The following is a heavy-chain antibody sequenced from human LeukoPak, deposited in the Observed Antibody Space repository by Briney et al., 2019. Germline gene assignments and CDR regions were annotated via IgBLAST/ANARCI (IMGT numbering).Heavy chain of an antibody. J-gene: IGHJ4*02. CDR3: ARVVVGATWGYFDY. CDR1: GFTFSSYG. CDR2: ISYDGSNK. V-gene: IGHV3-30*03. D-gene: IGHD1-26*01. Sequence: GTSLRLSCAASGFTFSSYGMHWVRQAPGKGLEWVAVISYDGSNKYYTDSVKGRFTISIDNSKNTLYLQMNSLRAVDTALYYCARVVVGATWGYFDYWGQGTLVTVSS.